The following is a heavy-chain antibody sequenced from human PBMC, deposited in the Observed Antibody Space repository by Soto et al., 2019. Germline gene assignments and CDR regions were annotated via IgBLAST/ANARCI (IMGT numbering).Heavy chain of an antibody. D-gene: IGHD3-22*01. Sequence: QLVESGGGLVQPGESLRLSCAASGFIFSSYWMHWVRQAPGKGLVWVSRINSDGSSSSYADSVKGRFTISRDNAKNKLYLQMNSLRAEDTAVYYCARDLGRASMIGSWGQGTLVTVSS. V-gene: IGHV3-74*03. CDR2: INSDGSSS. J-gene: IGHJ1*01. CDR1: GFIFSSYW. CDR3: ARDLGRASMIGS.